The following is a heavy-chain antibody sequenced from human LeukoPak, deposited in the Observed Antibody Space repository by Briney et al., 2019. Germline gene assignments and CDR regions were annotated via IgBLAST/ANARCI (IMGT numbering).Heavy chain of an antibody. V-gene: IGHV3-23*01. D-gene: IGHD2-8*01. J-gene: IGHJ4*02. CDR1: GFTFSGYA. CDR3: AKMVREFYTISYYFDY. Sequence: GGSLRLSCAASGFTFSGYAMNWVRQAPGKGLEWVSGISGSGAGTYYADSVKGRFTISRDNSTNTLYLQMNSLRADDTAVYYCAKMVREFYTISYYFDYWGQGTLVTVSS. CDR2: ISGSGAGT.